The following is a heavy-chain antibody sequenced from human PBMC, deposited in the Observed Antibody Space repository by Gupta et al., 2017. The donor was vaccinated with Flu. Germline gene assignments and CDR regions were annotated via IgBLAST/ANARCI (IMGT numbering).Heavy chain of an antibody. J-gene: IGHJ5*02. Sequence: EVPLVESGGGLVQPGGSLRLSFAASGFTLSTYDMSWVRQAPGRGLEWVSFISSSGITYYGDPVRGRFTISRDNAKNSLYLQMSGLRDEDTAVYYCARGHWGTWGQGTLVTVSS. CDR2: ISSSGIT. D-gene: IGHD3-16*01. V-gene: IGHV3-48*03. CDR1: GFTLSTYD. CDR3: ARGHWGT.